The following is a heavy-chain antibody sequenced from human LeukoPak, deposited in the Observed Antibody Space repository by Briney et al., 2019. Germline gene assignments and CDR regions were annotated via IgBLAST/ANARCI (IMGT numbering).Heavy chain of an antibody. CDR3: AKEGAYPIITYDS. Sequence: GGSLRLSCAASGFSFSRYWMNWVPEAPGKGLEWVANIKGDGHEKNYVHSVKGRFSISRDNARNSLYLQMDSLRAEDTAVYYCAKEGAYPIITYDSWGQGALVTVSS. V-gene: IGHV3-7*01. CDR2: IKGDGHEK. CDR1: GFSFSRYW. J-gene: IGHJ5*01. D-gene: IGHD3-10*01.